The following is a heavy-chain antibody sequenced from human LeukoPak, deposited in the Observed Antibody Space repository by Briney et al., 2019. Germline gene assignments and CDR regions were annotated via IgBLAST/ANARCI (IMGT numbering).Heavy chain of an antibody. Sequence: SETLSLTCTVSGGSISSYYWSWIRQPPGKGLEWIGYIYYSGSTNYNPSLKSRVTISVDTSKNQFSLKLTSVTAADTAVYYCARGVYSGTYYAWYYFDYWGQGTLVTVSS. D-gene: IGHD1-26*01. CDR3: ARGVYSGTYYAWYYFDY. CDR1: GGSISSYY. CDR2: IYYSGST. V-gene: IGHV4-59*12. J-gene: IGHJ4*02.